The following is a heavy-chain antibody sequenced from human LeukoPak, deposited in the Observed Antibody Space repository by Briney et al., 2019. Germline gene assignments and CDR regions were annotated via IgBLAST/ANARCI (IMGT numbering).Heavy chain of an antibody. Sequence: ASVKVSCKASGYSFTTYDIAWVRQAAGQGLEWMGWMNPNTGNTGYAQRFQGRVAMTRDTSISTAYMEFTSLTSEDTAVYYCARTYYYDNIAENWFDPWGQETLVTVSS. CDR3: ARTYYYDNIAENWFDP. CDR1: GYSFTTYD. J-gene: IGHJ5*02. D-gene: IGHD3-22*01. CDR2: MNPNTGNT. V-gene: IGHV1-8*01.